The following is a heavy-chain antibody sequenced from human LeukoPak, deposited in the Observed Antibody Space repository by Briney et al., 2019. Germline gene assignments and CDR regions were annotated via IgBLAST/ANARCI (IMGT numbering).Heavy chain of an antibody. D-gene: IGHD1-26*01. J-gene: IGHJ4*02. V-gene: IGHV3-23*01. CDR2: LSASGGST. CDR1: GFTFSDSA. Sequence: PGGSLRLSCAASGFTFSDSAISWVRQAPGKGLEWVSALSASGGSTYYADSVKGRFTISRDNSKNMLYLQMNSLRAEDTAVYYCAKSIVGVSGFGYWGQGALVTVSS. CDR3: AKSIVGVSGFGY.